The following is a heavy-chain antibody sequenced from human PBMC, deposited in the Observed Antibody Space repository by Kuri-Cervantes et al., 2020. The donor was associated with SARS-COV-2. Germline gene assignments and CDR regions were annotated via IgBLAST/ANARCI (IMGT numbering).Heavy chain of an antibody. D-gene: IGHD3-22*01. CDR2: ISGSGGST. Sequence: GESLKISCAASGFTFSSYAMSWVRQAPGKGLEWVSAISGSGGSTYYADSVKGRFTISRDNSKNTLYLQMNSLRAEDTAVYYCARDPSQDYYDSREDAFDIWGQGTMVTVSS. J-gene: IGHJ3*02. CDR1: GFTFSSYA. CDR3: ARDPSQDYYDSREDAFDI. V-gene: IGHV3-23*01.